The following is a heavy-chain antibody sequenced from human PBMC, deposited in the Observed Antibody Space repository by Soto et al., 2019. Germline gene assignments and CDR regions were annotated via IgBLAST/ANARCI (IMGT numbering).Heavy chain of an antibody. V-gene: IGHV2-5*02. Sequence: QITLKESGPTLVKPTQTLTLTCTFSGFSLTRGVAVGWIRQPPGKALEWLSLIYWDDDKRYSPSLKSRLTINKGTPQNPVVPTLTNLGPVDTATYYCARDSYGSGYGMDVWGQGTTVTVSS. CDR2: IYWDDDK. J-gene: IGHJ6*02. D-gene: IGHD3-10*01. CDR1: GFSLTRGVA. CDR3: ARDSYGSGYGMDV.